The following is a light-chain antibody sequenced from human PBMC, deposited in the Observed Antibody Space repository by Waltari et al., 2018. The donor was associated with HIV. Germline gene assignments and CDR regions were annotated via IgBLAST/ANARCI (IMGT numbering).Light chain of an antibody. J-gene: IGLJ2*01. Sequence: QSALTQPRSVSGSPGQSVTISCTGSSSDVGGYNFVSWYQQPPGKAPKLMIYDVSNRPSVVPDRFSGSKSANTASLTISGLQADDEADYYCCSYAGSYTLVFGGGTKLTVL. CDR2: DVS. CDR3: CSYAGSYTLV. CDR1: SSDVGGYNF. V-gene: IGLV2-11*01.